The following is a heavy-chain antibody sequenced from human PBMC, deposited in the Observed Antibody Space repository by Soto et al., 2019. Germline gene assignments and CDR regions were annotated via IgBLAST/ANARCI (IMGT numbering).Heavy chain of an antibody. CDR1: GGSMSRSYW. Sequence: QVQLQESGPGLVQPSGTLSLTCAVSGGSMSRSYWWTWLRQSPGKGLEWLGEINESGEYNYAPSFSSRVPMAVDKSKNHFSVMLPSVTAAGTAIYYCARVGSGWYAPLDYWGQGTVVTVSS. CDR2: INESGEY. CDR3: ARVGSGWYAPLDY. J-gene: IGHJ4*02. D-gene: IGHD6-19*01. V-gene: IGHV4-4*02.